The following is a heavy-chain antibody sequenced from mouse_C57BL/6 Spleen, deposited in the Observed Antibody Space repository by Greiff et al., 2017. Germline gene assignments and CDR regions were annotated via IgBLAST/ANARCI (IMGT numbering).Heavy chain of an antibody. CDR3: ARSHYGSSSSWFAD. Sequence: QVQLQQPGAELVMPGASVKLSCKASGYTFTSYWMHWVKQRPGQGLEWIGEIDPSDSYTNYNQKFKGKSTLTVDKSSSTAYMQLSSLTSEDSAVYYCARSHYGSSSSWFADWGQGTLVTVST. CDR2: IDPSDSYT. CDR1: GYTFTSYW. V-gene: IGHV1-69*01. J-gene: IGHJ3*01. D-gene: IGHD1-1*01.